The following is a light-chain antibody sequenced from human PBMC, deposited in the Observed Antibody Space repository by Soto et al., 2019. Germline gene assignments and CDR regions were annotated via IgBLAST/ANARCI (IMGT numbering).Light chain of an antibody. J-gene: IGKJ1*01. CDR2: EAG. Sequence: DVQMTQSPSSLCASVGDRVTITCRASQTSATFINWYQHKLGEAPRLLIYEAGILQSGVPSRFSGSGSGTDFALTISGLQPEDSGTYYCEQTYTNPQTFDPGTTVEIK. CDR3: EQTYTNPQT. V-gene: IGKV1-39*01. CDR1: QTSATF.